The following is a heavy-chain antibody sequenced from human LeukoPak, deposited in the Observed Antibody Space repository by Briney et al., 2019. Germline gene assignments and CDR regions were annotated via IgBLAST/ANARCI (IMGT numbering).Heavy chain of an antibody. D-gene: IGHD2-15*01. CDR1: GSTFSSFA. Sequence: GGSLRLSCSASGSTFSSFAMHWVRQAPGKGLKSASAISADGNNTYYADSVKGRFTISRDNSKNSLYLQMSSLRVEDTAVYYCVREGSVNTFDIWGQGTVVTVSS. V-gene: IGHV3-64D*09. J-gene: IGHJ3*02. CDR2: ISADGNNT. CDR3: VREGSVNTFDI.